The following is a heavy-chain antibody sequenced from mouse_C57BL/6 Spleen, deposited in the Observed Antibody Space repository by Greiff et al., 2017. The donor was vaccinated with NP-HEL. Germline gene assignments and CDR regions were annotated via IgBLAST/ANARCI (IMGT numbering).Heavy chain of an antibody. CDR2: IYPGSGNT. Sequence: QVQLQQSGAELVRPGASVKLSCKASGYTFTDYYINWVKQRPGQGLEWIARIYPGSGNTYYNEKFKGKATLTAEKSSSTAYMQLSSLTSEDSAVYFCARGGGGYYFWYFDVWGTGTTVTVSS. D-gene: IGHD2-3*01. J-gene: IGHJ1*03. CDR3: ARGGGGYYFWYFDV. CDR1: GYTFTDYY. V-gene: IGHV1-76*01.